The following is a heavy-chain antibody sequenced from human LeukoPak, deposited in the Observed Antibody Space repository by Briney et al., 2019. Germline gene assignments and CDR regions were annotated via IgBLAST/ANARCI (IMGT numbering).Heavy chain of an antibody. J-gene: IGHJ4*02. D-gene: IGHD6-6*01. V-gene: IGHV3-74*01. Sequence: GGSLRLSCAASGFTFSDFYMSWIRQAPGKGLEWVSRISSDGSSIAYTDSVRGRFTISRDNAKNTLYLQMNSLRVEDTAVYYCAREGAALDYWGQGTLVSVSS. CDR3: AREGAALDY. CDR2: ISSDGSSI. CDR1: GFTFSDFY.